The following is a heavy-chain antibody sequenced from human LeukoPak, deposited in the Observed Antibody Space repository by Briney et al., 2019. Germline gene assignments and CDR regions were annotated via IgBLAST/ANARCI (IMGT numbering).Heavy chain of an antibody. CDR3: ARDRIAMGPWPPYMDV. Sequence: SETLSLTCTVSGGTISSYYWSWIRQPPGKGLEWIGYIYYSGSTNYNPSLKSRVTISVDTSKNQFSLKLSSVTAADTAVYYCARDRIAMGPWPPYMDVWGKGTTVTVSS. CDR1: GGTISSYY. CDR2: IYYSGST. V-gene: IGHV4-59*01. J-gene: IGHJ6*03. D-gene: IGHD5-18*01.